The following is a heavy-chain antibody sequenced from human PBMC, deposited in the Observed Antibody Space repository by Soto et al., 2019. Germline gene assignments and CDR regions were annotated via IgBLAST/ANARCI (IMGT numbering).Heavy chain of an antibody. CDR3: ARDGGTIFGVVKTPYYYYGMDV. D-gene: IGHD3-3*01. V-gene: IGHV3-33*01. CDR1: GFTFSSYG. J-gene: IGHJ6*02. CDR2: IWYDGSNK. Sequence: QVQLVESGGGVVQPGRSLRLSCAASGFTFSSYGMHWVRQAPGKGLEWVAVIWYDGSNKYYADSVKGRFTISRDNSKNTLYLQMNSLRAEDTAVYYCARDGGTIFGVVKTPYYYYGMDVWGQGTTVTVSS.